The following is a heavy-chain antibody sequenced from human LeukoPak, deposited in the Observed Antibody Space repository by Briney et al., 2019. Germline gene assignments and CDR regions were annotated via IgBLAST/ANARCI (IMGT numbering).Heavy chain of an antibody. CDR1: GGTFSSYA. CDR2: IIPIFGTA. D-gene: IGHD5-12*01. Sequence: SVKVSCKASGGTFSSYAISWVRQAPGHGLEWMGGIIPIFGTANYAQKFQGRVTITADESTSTAYMELSSLRSEDTAVYYCARDGNIVANRAPYYFDYWGQGTLVTVSS. J-gene: IGHJ4*02. CDR3: ARDGNIVANRAPYYFDY. V-gene: IGHV1-69*13.